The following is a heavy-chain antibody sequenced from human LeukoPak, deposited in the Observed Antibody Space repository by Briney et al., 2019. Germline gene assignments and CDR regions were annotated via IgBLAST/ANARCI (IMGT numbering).Heavy chain of an antibody. V-gene: IGHV3-23*01. CDR2: ISGSGGST. CDR1: GFTFSSYA. CDR3: AKGYNYDSSGYYRYYFDY. J-gene: IGHJ4*02. D-gene: IGHD3-22*01. Sequence: GGSLRLSCAASGFTFSSYAMGWVRQAPGKGLEWVSAISGSGGSTYYADSVKGRFTISRDNSKNTLYLQMNSLRAEDTAVYYCAKGYNYDSSGYYRYYFDYWGQGTLVTVSS.